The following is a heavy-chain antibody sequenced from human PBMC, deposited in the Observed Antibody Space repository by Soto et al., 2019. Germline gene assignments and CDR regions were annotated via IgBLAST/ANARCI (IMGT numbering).Heavy chain of an antibody. CDR1: GYSFTGYW. CDR2: IDPSDSYT. V-gene: IGHV5-10-1*01. D-gene: IGHD6-6*01. Sequence: GESLKISCKGSGYSFTGYWISWVRQMPGKGLEWMGRIDPSDSYTNYSPSFQGHVTISADKSISTAYLQWSSLKASDTAMYYCARARTIAALGDYYYGMDVWGQGTTVTVSS. CDR3: ARARTIAALGDYYYGMDV. J-gene: IGHJ6*02.